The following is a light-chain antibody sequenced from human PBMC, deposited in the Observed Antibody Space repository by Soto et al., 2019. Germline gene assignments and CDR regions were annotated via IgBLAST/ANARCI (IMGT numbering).Light chain of an antibody. CDR1: SIDIGGYNY. CDR2: EVS. J-gene: IGLJ1*01. CDR3: TSYTSSSTNYV. V-gene: IGLV2-14*01. Sequence: QYALTQPASVSGSPGQSITISCTGTSIDIGGYNYVCWYQQHPGKAPKLVIYEVSNRPSGVSHRFSGSKSGNTASLTISGLQAEDEADYYCTSYTSSSTNYVFGTGTKVTVL.